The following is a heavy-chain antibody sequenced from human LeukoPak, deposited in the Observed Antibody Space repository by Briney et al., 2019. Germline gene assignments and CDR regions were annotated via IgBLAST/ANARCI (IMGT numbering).Heavy chain of an antibody. Sequence: GGSLRLSCAASGFTFDDYGMSWVRQAPGKGLEWVSGINWNGGSTGYADSVKGRFTISRDNAKNSLYLQMNSLRAEDTAVYYCAKIRPSITASDYWGQGTLVTVSS. V-gene: IGHV3-20*04. J-gene: IGHJ4*02. CDR3: AKIRPSITASDY. CDR2: INWNGGST. D-gene: IGHD5-12*01. CDR1: GFTFDDYG.